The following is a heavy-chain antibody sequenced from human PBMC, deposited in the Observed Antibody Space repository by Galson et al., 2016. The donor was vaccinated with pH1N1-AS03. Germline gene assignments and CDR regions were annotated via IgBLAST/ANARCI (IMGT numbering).Heavy chain of an antibody. Sequence: SETLSLTCAVYGGSFSGYYWTWIRQPPGKGLEWIGEINHSGTTNYNPSLKSRVTIAVDTSKNQFSLKLNSVTAADTAVYFCAREYERWETHHYFDHWGQGTLVTVSS. D-gene: IGHD1-26*01. CDR2: INHSGTT. CDR3: AREYERWETHHYFDH. J-gene: IGHJ4*02. V-gene: IGHV4-34*01. CDR1: GGSFSGYY.